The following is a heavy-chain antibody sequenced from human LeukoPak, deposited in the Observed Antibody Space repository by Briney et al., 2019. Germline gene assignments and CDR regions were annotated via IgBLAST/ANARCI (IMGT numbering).Heavy chain of an antibody. J-gene: IGHJ3*02. V-gene: IGHV3-23*01. D-gene: IGHD6-25*01. Sequence: GGSLRLSCAASGFTFSTYAMSWVRQTPGKGLEWVSAISGSDPGTYHADSVKGRFTISRDNAKNSLHLQMNSLREEDTALYYCVKRLFDSSAYRGAFDIWGQGTMVTVSS. CDR3: VKRLFDSSAYRGAFDI. CDR2: ISGSDPGT. CDR1: GFTFSTYA.